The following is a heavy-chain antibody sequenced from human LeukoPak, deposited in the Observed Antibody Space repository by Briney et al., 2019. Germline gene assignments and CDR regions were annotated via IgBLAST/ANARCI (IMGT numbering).Heavy chain of an antibody. D-gene: IGHD6-6*01. J-gene: IGHJ4*02. Sequence: ASVKVSCKASGYTFTSYDINWVRQATGQGLEWMGWMNPISGNTGHAQKFQGRVTMTRDTSISTAYMELSRLRSDDTAVYYCASQKYSSSSQALGYWGQGTLVTVSS. CDR2: MNPISGNT. CDR3: ASQKYSSSSQALGY. CDR1: GYTFTSYD. V-gene: IGHV1-8*01.